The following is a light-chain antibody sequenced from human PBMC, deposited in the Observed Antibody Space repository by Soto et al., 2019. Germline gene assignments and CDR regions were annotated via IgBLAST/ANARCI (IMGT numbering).Light chain of an antibody. CDR1: SSNIGGNS. CDR2: DEN. J-gene: IGLJ1*01. CDR3: GSWDSSLSAYV. V-gene: IGLV1-51*01. Sequence: QSVLTHPPSGSAAPGHKDTISCSGSSSNIGGNSVSWYQQLPGTAPKLLIYDENKRPSGIPDRFSGSKSGTSATLGITGFQTGDEADYYCGSWDSSLSAYVFGTGTKVTV.